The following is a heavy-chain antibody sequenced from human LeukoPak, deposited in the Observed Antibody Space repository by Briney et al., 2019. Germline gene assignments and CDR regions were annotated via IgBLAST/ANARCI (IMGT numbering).Heavy chain of an antibody. D-gene: IGHD5-12*01. V-gene: IGHV3-48*03. CDR3: ARGYSHNSGGWLDP. Sequence: GGSLRLSCAASGFTFSSYEMNWVRQAPGKGLEWVSYISSSGSTIYNADSVRGRFTISRDNAKNSLYLQMNSLRAEDTAVYYCARGYSHNSGGWLDPWGQGTLVTVSS. CDR2: ISSSGSTI. J-gene: IGHJ5*02. CDR1: GFTFSSYE.